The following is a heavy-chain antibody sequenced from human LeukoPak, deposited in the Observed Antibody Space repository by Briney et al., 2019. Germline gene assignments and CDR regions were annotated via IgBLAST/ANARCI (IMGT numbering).Heavy chain of an antibody. J-gene: IGHJ5*02. Sequence: SETLSLTRTVSGVSLNGFFGMWLRQSPAKGLEWIARTDSRASTNSTPSLKSRVSMSVPTSKTQFTLTLTSVTAAATAVYYCARDVGGLKSDPWGEGTLVTVSS. CDR2: TDSRAST. V-gene: IGHV4-4*07. D-gene: IGHD2-15*01. CDR1: GVSLNGFF. CDR3: ARDVGGLKSDP.